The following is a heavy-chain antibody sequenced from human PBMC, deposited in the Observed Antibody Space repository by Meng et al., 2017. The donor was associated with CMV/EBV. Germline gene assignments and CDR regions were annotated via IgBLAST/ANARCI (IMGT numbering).Heavy chain of an antibody. Sequence: SETLSLTCIVSGGSISSYYWSWIRQPPGKGLEWIGYIYYSGSTNYNPSLKSRVTISVDTSKNQFSLKLSSVTAADTAVYYCARTNSQWELLRNPTIGAFDIWGQGTMVTVSS. V-gene: IGHV4-59*12. CDR2: IYYSGST. D-gene: IGHD1-26*01. CDR3: ARTNSQWELLRNPTIGAFDI. CDR1: GGSISSYY. J-gene: IGHJ3*02.